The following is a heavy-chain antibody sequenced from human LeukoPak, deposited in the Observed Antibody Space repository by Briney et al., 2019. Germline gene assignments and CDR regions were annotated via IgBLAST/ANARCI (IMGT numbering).Heavy chain of an antibody. Sequence: KSGGSLRLSCAASGFTFSSYSLNWVRQAPGKGLEWVSSISISSSYIYYADSVKGRFTISRDNAKNSLYLQMNSLRAEDTAVYYCARDRDYMDVWGKGTTVTVSS. CDR2: ISISSSYI. J-gene: IGHJ6*03. CDR3: ARDRDYMDV. V-gene: IGHV3-21*01. CDR1: GFTFSSYS.